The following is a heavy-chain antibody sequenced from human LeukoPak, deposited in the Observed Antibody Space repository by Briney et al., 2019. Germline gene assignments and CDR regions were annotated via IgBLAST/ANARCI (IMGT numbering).Heavy chain of an antibody. CDR2: IYDGGGT. V-gene: IGHV3-53*01. CDR1: GLTVSSNY. D-gene: IGHD6-13*01. Sequence: GGSLRLSCAVSGLTVSSNYMSWVRQAPGKGLEWVSVIYDGGGTYYADSVKGRFTISRDNSKTTLYLQMNSLRAEDTAVYYCARALAAAGRVNWFNPWGQGTLVSVSS. CDR3: ARALAAAGRVNWFNP. J-gene: IGHJ5*02.